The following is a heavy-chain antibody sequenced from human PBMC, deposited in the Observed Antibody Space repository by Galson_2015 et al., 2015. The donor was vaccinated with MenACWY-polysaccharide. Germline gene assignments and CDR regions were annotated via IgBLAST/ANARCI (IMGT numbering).Heavy chain of an antibody. CDR1: GFTFYICA. CDR3: TRDEV. CDR2: LKGDGSET. V-gene: IGHV3-7*01. Sequence: SLRLSCAASGFTFYICAMSWVRQAPGKGLEWVANLKGDGSETYHVDSVKGRFTISRDNAKNSLSLQMNSLRGEDTAMYYCTRDEVWGQGTMVTVSS. J-gene: IGHJ3*01.